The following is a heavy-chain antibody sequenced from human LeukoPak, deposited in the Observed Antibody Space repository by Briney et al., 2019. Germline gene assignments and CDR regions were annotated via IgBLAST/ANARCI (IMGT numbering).Heavy chain of an antibody. J-gene: IGHJ6*02. D-gene: IGHD1-26*01. V-gene: IGHV4-59*02. CDR2: MYYSGTT. Sequence: SETLSLTCTVSGASVSSFYWIWLRQPPGKGLEWIGTMYYSGTTNYDPSFKSRVTISLDTSKNEFSPRLKSLTAADTAVYYCARQVGARIRYYYTSGLDVWGQGNTVAASS. CDR3: ARQVGARIRYYYTSGLDV. CDR1: GASVSSFY.